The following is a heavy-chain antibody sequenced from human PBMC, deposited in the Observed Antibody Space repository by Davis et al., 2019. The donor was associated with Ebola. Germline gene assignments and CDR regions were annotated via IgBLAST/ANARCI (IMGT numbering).Heavy chain of an antibody. Sequence: GESLNTSCAASGFTFSSYWMSWVRQAPGKGLEWVANIKQDGSEKYYVDSVKGRFTISRDNAKNTLYLQMNSLRAEDTAVYYCAKAWDFDWLLLWYWGQGTLVTVSS. CDR2: IKQDGSEK. J-gene: IGHJ4*02. V-gene: IGHV3-7*01. CDR1: GFTFSSYW. D-gene: IGHD3-9*01. CDR3: AKAWDFDWLLLWY.